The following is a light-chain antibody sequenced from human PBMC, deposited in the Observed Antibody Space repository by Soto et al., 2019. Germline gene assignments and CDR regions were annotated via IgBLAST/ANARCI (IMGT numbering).Light chain of an antibody. J-gene: IGKJ4*01. CDR3: LQNNLWPPLL. CDR2: GAS. Sequence: EIVMTQSPATLSVSPGESATLSCRASQSVRSNLTWYQQKPGQPPRLLIYGASTRATGIPARFSGSASWTEYSLTISCLQSNACAVYDCLQNNLWPPLLFGAGTKVQIK. V-gene: IGKV3-15*01. CDR1: QSVRSN.